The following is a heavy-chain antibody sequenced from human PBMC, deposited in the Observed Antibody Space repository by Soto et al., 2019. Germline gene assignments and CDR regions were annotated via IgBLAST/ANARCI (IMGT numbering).Heavy chain of an antibody. Sequence: PGGSLRLSCAASGFTFSSYGMHWVRQAPGKGLEWVAVIWYDGSNKYYADSVKGRFTISRDNSKNTLYLQMNSLRAEDTAVYYCARGTEWELLLGGFDYWGQGT. J-gene: IGHJ4*02. CDR1: GFTFSSYG. CDR2: IWYDGSNK. V-gene: IGHV3-33*01. CDR3: ARGTEWELLLGGFDY. D-gene: IGHD1-26*01.